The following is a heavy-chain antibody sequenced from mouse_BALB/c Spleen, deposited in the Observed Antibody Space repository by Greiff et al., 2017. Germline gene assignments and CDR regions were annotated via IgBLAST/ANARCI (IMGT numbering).Heavy chain of an antibody. J-gene: IGHJ4*01. CDR3: ARSITTLYAMDY. D-gene: IGHD2-4*01. CDR2: INPYNGGT. V-gene: IGHV1-18*01. Sequence: VHVKQSGPELVKPGASMKISCKASGYSFTGYTMNWVKQSYGKNLEWIGLINPYNGGTSYNQKFKGKATLTVDKSSSTAYMELLSLTSEDSAVYYCARSITTLYAMDYWGQGTSVTVSS. CDR1: GYSFTGYT.